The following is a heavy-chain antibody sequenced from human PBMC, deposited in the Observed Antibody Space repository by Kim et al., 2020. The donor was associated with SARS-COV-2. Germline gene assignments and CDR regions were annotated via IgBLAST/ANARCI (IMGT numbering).Heavy chain of an antibody. Sequence: GGSLRLSCAASGFTFSSYGMHWVRQAPGKGLEWVAVIWYDGSNKYYADSVKGRFTISRDNSKNTLYLQMNSLRAEDTAVYYCARGQMGNWNYFDYWGQGTLVTVSS. D-gene: IGHD1-20*01. CDR2: IWYDGSNK. J-gene: IGHJ4*02. CDR3: ARGQMGNWNYFDY. CDR1: GFTFSSYG. V-gene: IGHV3-33*01.